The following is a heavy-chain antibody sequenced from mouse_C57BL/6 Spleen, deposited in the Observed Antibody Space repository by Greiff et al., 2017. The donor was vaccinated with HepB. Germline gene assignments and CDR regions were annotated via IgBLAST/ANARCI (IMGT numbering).Heavy chain of an antibody. CDR2: IYPGDGDT. Sequence: VQLQQSGPELVKPGASVKISCKASGYAFSSSWLNWVKQRPGKGLEWIGRIYPGDGDTNYNGKFKGKATLTADKSSSTAYMQLSSLTSEDSAVYFCARDGGLVYFDYWGQGTTLTVAS. CDR3: ARDGGLVYFDY. V-gene: IGHV1-82*01. CDR1: GYAFSSSW. D-gene: IGHD1-2*01. J-gene: IGHJ2*01.